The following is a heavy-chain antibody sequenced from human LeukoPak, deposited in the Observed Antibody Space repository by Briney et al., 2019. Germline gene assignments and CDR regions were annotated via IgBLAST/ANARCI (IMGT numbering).Heavy chain of an antibody. V-gene: IGHV3-20*04. D-gene: IGHD6-13*01. CDR3: ARERDLYSSSWFAY. J-gene: IGHJ4*02. Sequence: GGSLRLSCAASGFTFDDYGMSWVRQAPGKWLEWVSGINWNGGSTGYADSVKGRFTISRDNAKNSLYLQMNSLRAEDTALYYCARERDLYSSSWFAYWGQGTLVTVSS. CDR2: INWNGGST. CDR1: GFTFDDYG.